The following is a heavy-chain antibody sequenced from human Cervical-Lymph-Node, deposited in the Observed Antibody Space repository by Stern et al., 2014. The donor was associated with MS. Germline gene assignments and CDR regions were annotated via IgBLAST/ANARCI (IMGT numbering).Heavy chain of an antibody. CDR1: GYTFTGYY. Sequence: VQLGQSGAEVKNPGASVKVSCKASGYTFTGYYIHWVRQAPGKGLEWMGWMNPNSGGTDYAQEFKGRVTMTGDTSISTASMQLSSLTSDDTAVYYCARGNYDFWSGGSDNYFDPWGQGTLVTVSS. J-gene: IGHJ5*02. D-gene: IGHD3-3*01. CDR2: MNPNSGGT. V-gene: IGHV1-2*02. CDR3: ARGNYDFWSGGSDNYFDP.